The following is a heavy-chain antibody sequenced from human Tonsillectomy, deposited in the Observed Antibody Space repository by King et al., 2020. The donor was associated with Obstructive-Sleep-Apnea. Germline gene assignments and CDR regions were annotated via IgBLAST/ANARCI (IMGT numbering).Heavy chain of an antibody. CDR3: ARAQVDLLATTFRHGMDV. CDR1: GGSIRNDDYY. Sequence: QLQESGPGLVKPSQTLSLSCTVSGGSIRNDDYYWTWIRQPPGKGLEWIGYIYYSGSTYYNPSLKSRVTISVDTSKNQFSLKLNSVTAADTAVYYCARAQVDLLATTFRHGMDVWGQGTTVTVSS. D-gene: IGHD5-12*01. CDR2: IYYSGST. V-gene: IGHV4-30-4*01. J-gene: IGHJ6*02.